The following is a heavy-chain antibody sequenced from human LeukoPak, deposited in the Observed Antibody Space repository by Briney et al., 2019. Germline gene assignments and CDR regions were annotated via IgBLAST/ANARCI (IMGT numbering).Heavy chain of an antibody. Sequence: GGSLRLSCAASGFTVSSIYMSWVRQGPGKGREWVSVIYSGGNTYYADSVRGRFTISRDNSKNTLSLQMNSLRAEDTAVYYCARDAGWGGATDYWGQGTLVTVSS. V-gene: IGHV3-53*01. CDR3: ARDAGWGGATDY. CDR2: IYSGGNT. D-gene: IGHD1-26*01. CDR1: GFTVSSIY. J-gene: IGHJ4*02.